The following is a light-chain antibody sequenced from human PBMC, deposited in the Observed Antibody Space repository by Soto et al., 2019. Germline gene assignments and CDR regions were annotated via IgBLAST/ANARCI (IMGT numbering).Light chain of an antibody. CDR1: QGITNY. CDR3: QKYNFAPRT. J-gene: IGKJ2*01. CDR2: AAS. V-gene: IGKV1-27*01. Sequence: DIQMTQSPSSLSASIGDRVTITCRASQGITNYLAWYQQKAGEAPKLLIYAASTLQSGVPARFSGSGSGTDFTLTISSLQPEDVATYYGQKYNFAPRTFGQGTKLEIK.